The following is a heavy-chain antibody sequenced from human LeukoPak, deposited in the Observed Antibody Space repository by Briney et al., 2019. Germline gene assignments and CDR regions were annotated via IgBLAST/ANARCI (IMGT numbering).Heavy chain of an antibody. J-gene: IGHJ4*02. CDR3: TKEGGPMAVTTERYSFDQ. Sequence: PGRSLRLSCAASGFTFSNYGMHWVRQAPGKGLESVAVVSNDGRVQYYADSVKGRFTISRDNSKNTLSLQMNSLRAEDTAVYYCTKEGGPMAVTTERYSFDQWGQGTLVTVSS. CDR1: GFTFSNYG. V-gene: IGHV3-30*18. CDR2: VSNDGRVQ. D-gene: IGHD4-17*01.